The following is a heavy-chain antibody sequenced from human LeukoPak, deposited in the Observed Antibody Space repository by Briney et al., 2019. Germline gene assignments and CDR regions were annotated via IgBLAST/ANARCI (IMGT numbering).Heavy chain of an antibody. V-gene: IGHV3-7*01. J-gene: IGHJ6*04. CDR1: GFIFSSYW. CDR2: IKQDGSEK. D-gene: IGHD3-10*02. CDR3: AELGITMIGGV. Sequence: GGSLRLSCAASGFIFSSYWMSWVRQAPGKGLEWVASIKQDGSEKDYVDSVKGRFTISRDNPKNSLYLQTNSLRVEDTAVYYCAELGITMIGGVWGKGTTVTISS.